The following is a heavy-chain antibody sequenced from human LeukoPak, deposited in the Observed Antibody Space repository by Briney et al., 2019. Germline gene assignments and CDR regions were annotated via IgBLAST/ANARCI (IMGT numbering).Heavy chain of an antibody. CDR3: AREGVDSSGYLYYFDY. CDR2: INHSGST. D-gene: IGHD3-22*01. Sequence: SETLSLTCTVSGGSISSSSYYWSWIRQPPGKGLEWIGEINHSGSTNYNPSLKSRVTISVDTSKNQFSLKLSSVTAADTAVYYCAREGVDSSGYLYYFDYWGQGTLVTVSS. J-gene: IGHJ4*02. V-gene: IGHV4-39*07. CDR1: GGSISSSSYY.